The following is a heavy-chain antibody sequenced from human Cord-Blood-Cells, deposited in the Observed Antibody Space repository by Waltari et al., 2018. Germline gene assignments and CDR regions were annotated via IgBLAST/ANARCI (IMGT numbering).Heavy chain of an antibody. Sequence: QVQLQQWGAGLLKPSATLYLTCAVDGGSFSGYDGRWIRQPPGKGLEWIGEINHSGSTNYNPSLKSRVTISVDTSKNQFSLKLSSVTAADTAVYYCAVLSILGYCSGGSCYSDYWGQGTLVTVSS. CDR2: INHSGST. J-gene: IGHJ4*02. V-gene: IGHV4-34*01. D-gene: IGHD2-15*01. CDR3: AVLSILGYCSGGSCYSDY. CDR1: GGSFSGYD.